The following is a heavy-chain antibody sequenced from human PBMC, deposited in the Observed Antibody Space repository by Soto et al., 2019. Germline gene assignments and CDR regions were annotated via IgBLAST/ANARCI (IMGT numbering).Heavy chain of an antibody. CDR1: GFILSSYT. CDR2: ISGSSGRT. CDR3: AKDGTAVTTPAWY. V-gene: IGHV3-23*01. D-gene: IGHD4-17*01. Sequence: GGSLRLSCAASGFILSSYTMSWVRQAPGKGLEWVSDISGSSGRTYYADSVKGRFTISRDNSKNTLYLQMNSLKVEDTAVYYCAKDGTAVTTPAWYWGQGTLVTVSS. J-gene: IGHJ4*02.